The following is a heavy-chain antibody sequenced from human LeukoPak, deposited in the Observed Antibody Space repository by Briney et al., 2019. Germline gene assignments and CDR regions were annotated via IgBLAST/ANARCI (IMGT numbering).Heavy chain of an antibody. CDR1: GFTFSRYS. V-gene: IGHV3-21*01. CDR2: ISASGSHI. D-gene: IGHD5-12*01. CDR3: AKLVIVATADAFDI. Sequence: GGSLRLSCAASGFTFSRYSMNWVRQPPGKGLEWVSSISASGSHIYYADSVKGRFSISRDSARNSVYVQMSSLRAEDTAVYYCAKLVIVATADAFDIWGQGTMVTVSS. J-gene: IGHJ3*02.